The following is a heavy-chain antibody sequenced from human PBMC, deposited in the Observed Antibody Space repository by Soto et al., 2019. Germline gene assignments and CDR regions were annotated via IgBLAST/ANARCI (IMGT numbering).Heavy chain of an antibody. J-gene: IGHJ6*02. CDR1: GYTFTSYY. CDR3: ARNPPPRIDSSSSSGASVYYYGMDV. V-gene: IGHV1-46*01. Sequence: QVQLVQSGAEVKKPGASVKVSCKASGYTFTSYYMHWVRQAPGQGLEWMGIINPSGGSTSYAQKFQGRVTMTRDTSTSTVYMELSSLRSEDTAVYYCARNPPPRIDSSSSSGASVYYYGMDVWGQGTTVTVSS. D-gene: IGHD6-6*01. CDR2: INPSGGST.